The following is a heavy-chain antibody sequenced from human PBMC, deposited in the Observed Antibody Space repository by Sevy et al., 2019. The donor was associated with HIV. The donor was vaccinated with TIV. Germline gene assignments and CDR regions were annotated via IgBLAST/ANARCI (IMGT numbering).Heavy chain of an antibody. J-gene: IGHJ6*02. Sequence: ASVKDSCKTSGGTFSSDAFTWVRQAPGQGLEWMGGIIPLFDTVDYVQKFQGRVTITTDESRSTAYMELRSLRSEDTAVYFCARRSLRLGYCSRTSCYSSMDVWGQGTTVTVSS. V-gene: IGHV1-69*05. CDR2: IIPLFDTV. D-gene: IGHD2-2*02. CDR1: GGTFSSDA. CDR3: ARRSLRLGYCSRTSCYSSMDV.